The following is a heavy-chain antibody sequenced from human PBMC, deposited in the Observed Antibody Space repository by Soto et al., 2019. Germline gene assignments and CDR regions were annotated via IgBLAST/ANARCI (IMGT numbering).Heavy chain of an antibody. V-gene: IGHV1-18*01. J-gene: IGHJ4*02. CDR3: ARSGKNSGYVYYFGY. Sequence: GASVKVSCKASGYTFTSYGISWVRQAPGQGLEWMGWISAYNGNTNYAQKLQGRVTMTTDTSTSTAYMELRSLRSDDTAVYYCARSGKNSGYVYYFGYWGQGTLVTVSS. CDR2: ISAYNGNT. CDR1: GYTFTSYG. D-gene: IGHD5-12*01.